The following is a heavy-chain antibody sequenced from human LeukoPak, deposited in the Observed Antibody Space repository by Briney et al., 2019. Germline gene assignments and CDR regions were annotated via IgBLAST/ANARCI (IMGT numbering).Heavy chain of an antibody. CDR2: INSDGSST. CDR1: GFTFSSYW. J-gene: IGHJ6*04. D-gene: IGHD3-16*01. Sequence: PGGSPRLSCAASGFTFSSYWMHWVRQAPGKGLVWVSRINSDGSSTSYADSVKGRFTISRDNAKNTLYLQMNSLRAEDTAVYYCASGDYYYGMDVWGKGTTVTVSS. CDR3: ASGDYYYGMDV. V-gene: IGHV3-74*01.